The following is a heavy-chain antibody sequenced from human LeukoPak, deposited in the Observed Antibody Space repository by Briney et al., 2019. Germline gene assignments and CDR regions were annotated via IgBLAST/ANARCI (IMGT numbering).Heavy chain of an antibody. CDR2: INAGNGHT. CDR1: GYTFSGYA. D-gene: IGHD5-24*01. Sequence: ASVKVSCKASGYTFSGYAVHWVRQAPGQRFEWMGWINAGNGHTKYSQNFQGRVTITRDSSANIVYMELSSLTSEDTAVYYCARGIWSATRVDYYLDNWGQGTLVTVSS. CDR3: ARGIWSATRVDYYLDN. J-gene: IGHJ4*02. V-gene: IGHV1-3*01.